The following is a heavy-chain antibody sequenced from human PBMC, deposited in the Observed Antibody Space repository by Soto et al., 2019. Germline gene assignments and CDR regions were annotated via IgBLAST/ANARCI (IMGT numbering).Heavy chain of an antibody. CDR2: IRSKAYGGTT. V-gene: IGHV3-49*03. CDR1: GFTFGDYA. Sequence: GGSLRLSCTASGFTFGDYAMSWFRQAPGKGLEWVGFIRSKAYGGTTEYAASVKGRFTISRDDSKSIAYLQMNSLKTEDTAVYYCTRALPEDYYYYNYMDVWGKGTTVTVSS. J-gene: IGHJ6*03. CDR3: TRALPEDYYYYNYMDV.